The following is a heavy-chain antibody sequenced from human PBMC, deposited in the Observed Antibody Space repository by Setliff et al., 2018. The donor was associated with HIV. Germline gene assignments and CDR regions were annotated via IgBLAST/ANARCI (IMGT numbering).Heavy chain of an antibody. Sequence: SETLSLTCAVYGGSFSGYSWSWIRQPPGKGLEWIGEITDSGSTNYTPSLKSRVTISIDTSKNQFSLKLNSVTAADTAVYYCARRGGIAVAGRGVTRGFDIWGQGTSVTVSS. CDR3: ARRGGIAVAGRGVTRGFDI. J-gene: IGHJ3*02. CDR2: ITDSGST. CDR1: GGSFSGYS. D-gene: IGHD6-19*01. V-gene: IGHV4-34*01.